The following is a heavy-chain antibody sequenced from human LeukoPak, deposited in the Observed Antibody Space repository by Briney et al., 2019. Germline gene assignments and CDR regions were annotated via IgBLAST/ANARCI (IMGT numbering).Heavy chain of an antibody. CDR2: IYYSGST. D-gene: IGHD3-10*01. CDR3: ARQTGYFRY. J-gene: IGHJ1*01. Sequence: SETLSLTCTVPHGSISTYYWNWIRQPPGKGLEWIGYIYYSGSTNYNPSLKSRVTISVDTSKNQFSLKLNSVTAADTAAYYCARQTGYFRYWGQGTLVAVSS. CDR1: HGSISTYY. V-gene: IGHV4-59*08.